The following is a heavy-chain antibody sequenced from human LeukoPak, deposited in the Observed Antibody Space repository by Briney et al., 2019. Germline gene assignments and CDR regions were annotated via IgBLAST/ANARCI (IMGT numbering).Heavy chain of an antibody. V-gene: IGHV3-53*01. CDR3: ARGDGVYVY. CDR1: GFTVSSNY. D-gene: IGHD5/OR15-5a*01. Sequence: GGSLRLSCAASGFTVSSNYMTWVRQAPGQGLEWVSVIYFGGTTYYADSVKGRFTISRDDSKNTVYLQMNSLRVEDTAVYYCARGDGVYVYWGQGTLVTVSS. J-gene: IGHJ4*02. CDR2: IYFGGTT.